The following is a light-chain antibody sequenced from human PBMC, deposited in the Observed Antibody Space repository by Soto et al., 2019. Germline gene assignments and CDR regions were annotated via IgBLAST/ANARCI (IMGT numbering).Light chain of an antibody. CDR3: LQGTHWPWT. V-gene: IGKV2-30*02. CDR2: QVS. Sequence: DVVMTQSPLSLPVTLGQPASISCRSSQSLVHSGGNTYLNWFQQRPGQSPRRLIYQVSNRDSGVPARFSGSGSGTDFTLKISRVEAEDVGVYYCLQGTHWPWTFGQGTRVEIQ. CDR1: QSLVHSGGNTY. J-gene: IGKJ1*01.